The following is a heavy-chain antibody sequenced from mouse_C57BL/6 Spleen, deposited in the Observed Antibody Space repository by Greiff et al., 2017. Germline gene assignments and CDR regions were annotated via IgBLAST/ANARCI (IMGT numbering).Heavy chain of an antibody. CDR3: TREKLGYAMDY. D-gene: IGHD3-3*01. V-gene: IGHV1-15*01. CDR2: IDPETGGT. Sequence: VQLQQSGAELVRPGASVTLSCKASGYTFTDYEMHWVKQTPVHGLEWIGAIDPETGGTAYNQKFKGKAILTADKSSSTAYMELRSLTSEDSAVYYCTREKLGYAMDYWGQGTSVTVSS. J-gene: IGHJ4*01. CDR1: GYTFTDYE.